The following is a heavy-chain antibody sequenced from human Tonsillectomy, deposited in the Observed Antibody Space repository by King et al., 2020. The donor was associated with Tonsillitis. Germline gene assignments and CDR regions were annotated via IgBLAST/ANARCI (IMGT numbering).Heavy chain of an antibody. CDR3: ARDRDDYIFDY. J-gene: IGHJ4*02. CDR2: ISDDGSNK. D-gene: IGHD4/OR15-4a*01. V-gene: IGHV3-33*05. CDR1: GFTFSSYG. Sequence: VQLVESGGGVVQPGRSLRLSCAASGFTFSSYGIHWVRQAPGKGLEWVAVISDDGSNKYYADSVQGRFTISRDNSKNTLYLQMNSLRAEDTAVYYCARDRDDYIFDYWGQGTLVTVSS.